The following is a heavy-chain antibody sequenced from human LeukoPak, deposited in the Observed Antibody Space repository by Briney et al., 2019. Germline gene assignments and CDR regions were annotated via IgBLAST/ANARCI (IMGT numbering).Heavy chain of an antibody. D-gene: IGHD5-18*01. CDR1: GGTFSSYA. J-gene: IGHJ4*02. V-gene: IGHV1-69*13. Sequence: SVKVSCKASGGTFSSYAISWVRQAPGQGLEWMGGIIPIFGTANYAQKFQGRVTITADESTSTAYMELSSLRSEDTAVYYCASRSVDTAMVLDYWGQGTLVTVSS. CDR3: ASRSVDTAMVLDY. CDR2: IIPIFGTA.